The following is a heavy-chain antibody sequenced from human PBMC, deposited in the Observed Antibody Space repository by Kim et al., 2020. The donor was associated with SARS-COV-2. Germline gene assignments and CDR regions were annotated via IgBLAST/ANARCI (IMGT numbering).Heavy chain of an antibody. V-gene: IGHV4-34*01. D-gene: IGHD6-13*01. J-gene: IGHJ5*02. CDR1: GGSFSGYY. CDR2: INHSGST. Sequence: SETLSLTCAVYGGSFSGYYWSWIRQPPGKGLEWIGEINHSGSTNYNPSLKSRLTISVDTSKNQFSLKLSSVTAADTAVYYCARGYSSSSRPFDPWGQGTLVTVSS. CDR3: ARGYSSSSRPFDP.